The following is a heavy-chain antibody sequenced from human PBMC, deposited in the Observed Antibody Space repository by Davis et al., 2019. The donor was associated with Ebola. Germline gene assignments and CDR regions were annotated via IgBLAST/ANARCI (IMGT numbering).Heavy chain of an antibody. D-gene: IGHD6-19*01. CDR3: ASLPYSSGWSLDY. Sequence: GGSLRLSCAASGFTFSSYGMHWVRQAPGKGLEWVAVIWYDGSNKYYADSVKGRFTISRDNSKNTLYLQMNSLRAEDTAVYYCASLPYSSGWSLDYWGQGTLVTVSS. V-gene: IGHV3-33*01. CDR2: IWYDGSNK. CDR1: GFTFSSYG. J-gene: IGHJ4*02.